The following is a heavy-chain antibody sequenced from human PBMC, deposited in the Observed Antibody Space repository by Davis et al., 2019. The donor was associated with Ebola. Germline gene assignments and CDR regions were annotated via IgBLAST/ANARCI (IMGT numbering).Heavy chain of an antibody. V-gene: IGHV4-34*01. D-gene: IGHD4-17*01. CDR1: GGSFSGYY. CDR2: INHSGST. CDR3: ARRRMTTVTTRSQGGGWFDP. Sequence: PSETLSLTCAVYGGSFSGYYWSWIRQPPGKGLEWIGEINHSGSTNYNPSLKSRVTISVDTSKNQFSLKLSSVTAADTAVYYCARRRMTTVTTRSQGGGWFDPWGQGTLVTVSS. J-gene: IGHJ5*02.